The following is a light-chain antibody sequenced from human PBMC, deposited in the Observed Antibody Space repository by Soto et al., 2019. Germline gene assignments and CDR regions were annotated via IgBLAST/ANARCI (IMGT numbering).Light chain of an antibody. J-gene: IGLJ1*01. CDR3: SAYTSSPTLYV. CDR2: EVS. V-gene: IGLV2-14*01. CDR1: SSDVGTYHY. Sequence: QSALPQPASVSGSPGQSITISCTGTSSDVGTYHYVSWYQQHSGKAPKLMIYEVSNRPSGVSNRFSGSKSGNTASLTISGLQAEDEADYYCSAYTSSPTLYVFGSGTKVTVL.